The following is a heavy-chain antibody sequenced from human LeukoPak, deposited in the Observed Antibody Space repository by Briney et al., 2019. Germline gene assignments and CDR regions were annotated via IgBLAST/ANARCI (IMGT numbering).Heavy chain of an antibody. J-gene: IGHJ6*02. CDR1: GFSISSNG. CDR2: INESPPRT. Sequence: PGGSLRLSCAGSGFSISSNGMSWVRQAPGKGLEWVSAINESPPRTYYADSVEGRFTISRDDSKNTLYLQMNSLKAEDTAIYYCAKRRRLVKVYYGMDVWGQGTTVTVSS. V-gene: IGHV3-23*01. CDR3: AKRRRLVKVYYGMDV. D-gene: IGHD2-8*02.